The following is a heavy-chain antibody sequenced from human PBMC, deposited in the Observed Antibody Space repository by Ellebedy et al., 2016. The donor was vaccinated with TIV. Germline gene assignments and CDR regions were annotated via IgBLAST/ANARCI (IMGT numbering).Heavy chain of an antibody. CDR3: ARASGSYRQGPYYFDY. J-gene: IGHJ4*02. V-gene: IGHV3-7*04. CDR1: GFTFSSYW. CDR2: IQQDGSEK. Sequence: PGGSLRLSCAASGFTFSSYWMSWVRQAPGKGLEWVANIQQDGSEKYYVDSVKGRFTISRDNAKNSLYLQMNSLRAEDTAVYYCARASGSYRQGPYYFDYWGQGTLVIVSS. D-gene: IGHD1-26*01.